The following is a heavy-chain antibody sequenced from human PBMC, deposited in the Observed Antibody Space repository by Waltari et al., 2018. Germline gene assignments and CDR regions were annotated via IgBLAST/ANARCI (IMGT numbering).Heavy chain of an antibody. D-gene: IGHD5-18*01. CDR3: ARQNIHSYGYGYFDY. CDR2: IYPGDSST. CDR1: GYTSASYW. J-gene: IGHJ4*02. Sequence: EVQLVQSGAEVQKPGESLKISCQGSGYTSASYWIGWVRQMPGKGLEWVGIIYPGDSSTKYSPSFQGQVTISVDTSISTAYLQWSSLKASDTAMYFCARQNIHSYGYGYFDYWGQGTLVTVSS. V-gene: IGHV5-51*01.